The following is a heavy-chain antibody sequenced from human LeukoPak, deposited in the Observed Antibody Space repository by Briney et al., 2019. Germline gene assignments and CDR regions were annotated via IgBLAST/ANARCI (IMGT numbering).Heavy chain of an antibody. V-gene: IGHV5-51*01. D-gene: IGHD4-11*01. CDR3: ARRSVPEKTSPSTFDI. CDR2: IYFDDSET. Sequence: GESLKISCKGGGYTFTNYWIVWVRQMPGKGLEWMGVIYFDDSETIYSPSFQGQVTIPADRSTSAVYLQWRALKASDTAMYYCARRSVPEKTSPSTFDIWGQGTMVTVSS. J-gene: IGHJ3*02. CDR1: GYTFTNYW.